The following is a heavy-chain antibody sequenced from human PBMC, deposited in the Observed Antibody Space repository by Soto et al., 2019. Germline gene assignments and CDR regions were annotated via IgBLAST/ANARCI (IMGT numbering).Heavy chain of an antibody. Sequence: QLQLQESGPGLVKPSETLSLTCTVSGGSISSSSYYWGWIRQPPGKGLEWIGTIYYSGSTYYNPSLKSRVTISVDTSKNHFSLKLGSVTAADTAVYYCARSNIEATTLDYWGQGTLTVSS. CDR1: GGSISSSSYY. J-gene: IGHJ4*02. CDR3: ARSNIEATTLDY. CDR2: IYYSGST. V-gene: IGHV4-39*02. D-gene: IGHD5-12*01.